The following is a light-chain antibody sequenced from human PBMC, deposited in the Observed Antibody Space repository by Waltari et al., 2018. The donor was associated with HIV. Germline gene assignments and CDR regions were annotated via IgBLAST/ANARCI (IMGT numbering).Light chain of an antibody. Sequence: QSVLTQPPSASGTPGQRVTISCSGSYSNIGSDNVNWYQHLPGMAPKLLIYKNTQRPSGVPDRFSGSKSGTTASLAISGLRSEDEADYYCTGWDGSLSEYLFGTGTRVTVL. CDR3: TGWDGSLSEYL. CDR1: YSNIGSDN. V-gene: IGLV1-47*01. CDR2: KNT. J-gene: IGLJ1*01.